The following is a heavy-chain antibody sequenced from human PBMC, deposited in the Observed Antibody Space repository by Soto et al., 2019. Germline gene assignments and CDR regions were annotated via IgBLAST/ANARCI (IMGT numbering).Heavy chain of an antibody. CDR1: GYTFTRSG. CDR2: ISSYNGDT. V-gene: IGHV1-18*01. Sequence: ASVKVSCKASGYTFTRSGISWVRQAPGQGPEWMGWISSYNGDTNYAQTFQGRVTMTTDTSTSTAYMELRSLRSDDTAVYYCAIAGVAHYYYYGMDVWGQGTTVTVSS. J-gene: IGHJ6*02. CDR3: AIAGVAHYYYYGMDV. D-gene: IGHD5-12*01.